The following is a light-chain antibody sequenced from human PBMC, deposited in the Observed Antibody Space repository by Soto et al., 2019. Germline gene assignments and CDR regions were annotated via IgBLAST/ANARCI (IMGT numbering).Light chain of an antibody. V-gene: IGKV1-5*01. J-gene: IGKJ1*01. CDR2: DAS. Sequence: DTQMTQSPSTLSGSLGDRVTITCRASRSISNWVAWYQQKPGKAPKLLISDASDLERGVPSRFSGTGSGTEFTLTISSLQPDDSATYYCQQYDNYSWTFGQGTKVEIK. CDR3: QQYDNYSWT. CDR1: RSISNW.